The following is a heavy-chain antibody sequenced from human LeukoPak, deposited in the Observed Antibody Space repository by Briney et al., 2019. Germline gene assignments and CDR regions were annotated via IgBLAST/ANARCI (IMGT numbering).Heavy chain of an antibody. CDR1: GFTVSSNY. Sequence: PGGSLRLSCAASGFTVSSNYMHWVRQAPGKGLEWVSVIYCGGSTYYADSVKGRFTISRDNSKNTLYLQMNSLRAEDTAVYYCARDLDSVGYSYGYWGQGTLVTVSS. CDR3: ARDLDSVGYSYGY. D-gene: IGHD5-18*01. V-gene: IGHV3-66*01. J-gene: IGHJ4*02. CDR2: IYCGGST.